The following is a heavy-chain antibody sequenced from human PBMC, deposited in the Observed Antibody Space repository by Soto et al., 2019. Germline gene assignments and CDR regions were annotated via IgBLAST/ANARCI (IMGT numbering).Heavy chain of an antibody. V-gene: IGHV3-23*01. Sequence: EVQLLESGGDLVQPGGSLRLSCAASGFTFSSYAMSWVRQAPGKGLEWVSGISASGGSTYYVDSVKGRFTISRDTSKNTLYLPMNSLRAEDTAVYYCALIGQQLIGTKLPDCWGQAPLVAASS. CDR3: ALIGQQLIGTKLPDC. CDR2: ISASGGST. D-gene: IGHD6-13*01. CDR1: GFTFSSYA. J-gene: IGHJ4*02.